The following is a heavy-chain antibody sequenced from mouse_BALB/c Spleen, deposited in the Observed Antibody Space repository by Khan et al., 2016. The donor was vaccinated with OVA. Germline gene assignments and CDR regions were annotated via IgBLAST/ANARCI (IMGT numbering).Heavy chain of an antibody. CDR3: ARLEDI. CDR1: GFSLTSYG. Sequence: QVQLKESGPGLVAPSQSLSITCTVSGFSLTSYGVHWVRQPPGKGLEWLGVIWAGGSTNYNSALMSSLCISKDNSKSQVFLKMNSRQTDDATMYYCARLEDIWGQGTTLTVSS. CDR2: IWAGGST. V-gene: IGHV2-9*02. J-gene: IGHJ2*01. D-gene: IGHD1-3*01.